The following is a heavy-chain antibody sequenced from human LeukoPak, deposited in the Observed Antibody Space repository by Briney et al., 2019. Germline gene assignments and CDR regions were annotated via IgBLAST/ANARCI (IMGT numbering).Heavy chain of an antibody. Sequence: GGSLRLSCAASGFTFSTYAVNWVRQAPGKGLEWVSTISGSGDSTYYADSVKGRFTISRDNSKNTLYLQMNSLRAEDTAVYYCARSEAYCGGDCYSSWGQGTLATVSS. V-gene: IGHV3-23*01. CDR1: GFTFSTYA. J-gene: IGHJ5*02. D-gene: IGHD2-21*02. CDR2: ISGSGDST. CDR3: ARSEAYCGGDCYSS.